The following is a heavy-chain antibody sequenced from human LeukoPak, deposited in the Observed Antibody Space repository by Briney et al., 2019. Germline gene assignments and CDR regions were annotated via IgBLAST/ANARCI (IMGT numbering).Heavy chain of an antibody. J-gene: IGHJ4*02. CDR3: VRDRGGSGWYYFDY. D-gene: IGHD6-19*01. CDR1: GFTFSSYS. Sequence: GGSLRLSCAASGFTFSSYSMNWVRQAAGKGLEHVSGISYNGSQTYYGNSVKDRFTISRDNAKNTVYLQMTSLRVDDMAVYYCVRDRGGSGWYYFDYWGQGTLVTVSP. CDR2: ISYNGSQT. V-gene: IGHV3-64*01.